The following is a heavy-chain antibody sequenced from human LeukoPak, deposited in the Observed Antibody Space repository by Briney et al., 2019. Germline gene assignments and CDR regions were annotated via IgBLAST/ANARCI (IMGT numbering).Heavy chain of an antibody. J-gene: IGHJ4*02. CDR1: GFTFRSYE. D-gene: IGHD3-10*01. Sequence: GGSLRLSCSASGFTFRSYEMNRVRQAPGKGLEWISYISGSDSTMYYADSVKGRFTISRDNAKNSLYLQMKSLRAEDTAVYYCARGGSRGSFDYWGQGTLVTVSS. CDR2: ISGSDSTM. CDR3: ARGGSRGSFDY. V-gene: IGHV3-48*03.